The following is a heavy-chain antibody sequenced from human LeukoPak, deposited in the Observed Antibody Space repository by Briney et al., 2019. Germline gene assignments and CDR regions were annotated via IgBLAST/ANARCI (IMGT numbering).Heavy chain of an antibody. CDR3: ARGQYSSSYFDY. CDR2: IYSGGST. D-gene: IGHD6-6*01. CDR1: GFTVSSNY. Sequence: PGGSLRLSCAASGFTVSSNYMSWVRQAPGKGPEWVSVIYSGGSTYYADSVKGRFTISRDNSKNTLYLQMNSLRAGDTAVYYCARGQYSSSYFDYWGQGTLVTVSS. V-gene: IGHV3-66*01. J-gene: IGHJ4*02.